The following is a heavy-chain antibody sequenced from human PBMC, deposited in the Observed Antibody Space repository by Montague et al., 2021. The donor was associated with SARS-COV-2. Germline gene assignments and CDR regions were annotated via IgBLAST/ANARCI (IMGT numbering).Heavy chain of an antibody. CDR2: IDWSSATI. Sequence: SLRLSCAASGFSFEDFAMHWVRQAPGKGLEWVSGIDWSSATIAYADAVKGRFTISRDNAKNSLYLQMNSLRGEDTAFYYCAKDDPDSSGYFDHWGQGTLVTVSS. J-gene: IGHJ4*02. D-gene: IGHD6-19*01. V-gene: IGHV3-9*01. CDR3: AKDDPDSSGYFDH. CDR1: GFSFEDFA.